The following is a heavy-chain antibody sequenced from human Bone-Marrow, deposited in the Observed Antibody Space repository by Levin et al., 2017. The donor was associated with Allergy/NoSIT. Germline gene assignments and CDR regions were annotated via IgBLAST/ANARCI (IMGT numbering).Heavy chain of an antibody. Sequence: GGSLRLSCAASGFTFDDYAMHWVRQAPGKGLEWVSGISWNSGSIGYADSVKGRFTISRDNAKNSLYLQMNSLRAEDTALYYCAKDIGYCTNGVCYSGFDYWGQGTLVTVSS. CDR1: GFTFDDYA. J-gene: IGHJ4*02. D-gene: IGHD2-8*01. V-gene: IGHV3-9*01. CDR3: AKDIGYCTNGVCYSGFDY. CDR2: ISWNSGSI.